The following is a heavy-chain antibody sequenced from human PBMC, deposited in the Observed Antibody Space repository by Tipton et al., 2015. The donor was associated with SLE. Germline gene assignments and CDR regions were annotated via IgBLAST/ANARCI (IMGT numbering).Heavy chain of an antibody. J-gene: IGHJ2*01. D-gene: IGHD3-16*01. Sequence: LRLSCNVSGESIDTYTYYWGWIRQPPGQGLEWIGSIYFAGTTYYNPSLQSRLTMSLDTSKSQFSLRLKSVTAADTAVYYCARQILGGWYFDLWGRGTLVTISS. CDR3: ARQILGGWYFDL. CDR1: GESIDTYTYY. V-gene: IGHV4-39*07. CDR2: IYFAGTT.